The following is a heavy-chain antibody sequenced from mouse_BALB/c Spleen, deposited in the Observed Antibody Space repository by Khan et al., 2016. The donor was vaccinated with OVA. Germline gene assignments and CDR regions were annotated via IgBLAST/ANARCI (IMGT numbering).Heavy chain of an antibody. CDR3: ARRGLRWDFDY. D-gene: IGHD1-1*01. Sequence: QVQLKQSGAELAKPGASVKMSCKASGYTFINYWILWVKQRPGQGLKWIGYINPSTGYTEYNQNFKDKATLTADKSSSTAYMQLSSLTSEDSAVYYCARRGLRWDFDYGGQGTTLTVSS. CDR2: INPSTGYT. V-gene: IGHV1-7*01. J-gene: IGHJ2*01. CDR1: GYTFINYW.